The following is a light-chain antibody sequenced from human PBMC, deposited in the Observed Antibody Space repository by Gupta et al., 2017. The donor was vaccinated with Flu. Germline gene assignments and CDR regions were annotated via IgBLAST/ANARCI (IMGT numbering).Light chain of an antibody. V-gene: IGLV3-19*01. CDR2: AKN. Sequence: SLRNAEASWYQQKPGQAPVLVIHAKNIRRSGTPDRFAGSSSGNTASLTIPGAQAEDEADYYCNSRDSTDNHQAVFGGGTKLTVL. J-gene: IGLJ2*01. CDR1: SLRNAE. CDR3: NSRDSTDNHQAV.